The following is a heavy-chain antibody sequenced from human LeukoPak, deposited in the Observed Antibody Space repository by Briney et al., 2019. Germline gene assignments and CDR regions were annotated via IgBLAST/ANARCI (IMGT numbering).Heavy chain of an antibody. CDR2: IIPIFGTA. J-gene: IGHJ3*02. Sequence: SVKVSCKASGGTFSSYAISWVRQAPGQGLEWMGGIIPIFGTANYAQKFQGRVTITTDESTSTAYMELSSLRSEDTAVYYCAGPLAEDIVVVPAAIPYDAFDIWGQGTMVTVSS. CDR3: AGPLAEDIVVVPAAIPYDAFDI. D-gene: IGHD2-2*01. V-gene: IGHV1-69*05. CDR1: GGTFSSYA.